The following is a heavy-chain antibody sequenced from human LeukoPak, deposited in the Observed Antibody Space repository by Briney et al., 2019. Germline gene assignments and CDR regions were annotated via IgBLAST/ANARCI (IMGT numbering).Heavy chain of an antibody. CDR2: INPNSGGT. CDR3: AREGHCSSTNCYFSFDY. CDR1: GYTFTVRY. J-gene: IGHJ4*02. Sequence: ASVKVSFKASGYTFTVRYVHWVRQAPGQGLEWMGWINPNSGGTNYAQKFQGRVTITRDTSISTAYMELSRLRSDDTAVYYCAREGHCSSTNCYFSFDYWGQGTLVTVSS. V-gene: IGHV1-2*02. D-gene: IGHD2-2*01.